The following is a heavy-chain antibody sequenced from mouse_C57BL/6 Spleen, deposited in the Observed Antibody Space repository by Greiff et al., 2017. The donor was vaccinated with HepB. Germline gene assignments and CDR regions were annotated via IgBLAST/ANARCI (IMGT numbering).Heavy chain of an antibody. D-gene: IGHD2-5*01. CDR3: ARAAYYSTFDY. Sequence: EVQVVESEGGLVQPGSSMKLSCTASGFTFSDYYMAWVRQVPEKGLEWVANINYDGSSTYYLDSLKSRFIISRDNAKNILYLQMSSLKSEDTATYYCARAAYYSTFDYWGQGTTLTVSS. J-gene: IGHJ2*01. V-gene: IGHV5-16*01. CDR2: INYDGSST. CDR1: GFTFSDYY.